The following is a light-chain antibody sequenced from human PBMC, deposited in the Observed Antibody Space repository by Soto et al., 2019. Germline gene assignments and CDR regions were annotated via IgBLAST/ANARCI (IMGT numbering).Light chain of an antibody. V-gene: IGLV2-23*02. CDR1: SSDVGGYNI. J-gene: IGLJ3*02. CDR3: CSYASSSTFGRV. Sequence: QSALTQPASVSGSPGQSITISCTGTSSDVGGYNIVSWYQQHPGKAPKLMIYEVSKRSSGVSTRFSGSKSGNTASLTISGLQVEDEADYYCCSYASSSTFGRVFGGGTKLTVL. CDR2: EVS.